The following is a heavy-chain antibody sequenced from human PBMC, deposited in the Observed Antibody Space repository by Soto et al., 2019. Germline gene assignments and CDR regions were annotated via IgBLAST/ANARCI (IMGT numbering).Heavy chain of an antibody. CDR2: NSAHNGNT. Sequence: QVHLVQSGAEVKKPGASVKVSCKASGYTITSYGITWVRQAPGQGLEWMGWNSAHNGNTDYAQKLQGRVIVTRDTSTSTAYMELRSLISDDSAVYYCARGRYGDYWGQGALVTVSS. D-gene: IGHD1-1*01. CDR1: GYTITSYG. CDR3: ARGRYGDY. V-gene: IGHV1-18*01. J-gene: IGHJ4*02.